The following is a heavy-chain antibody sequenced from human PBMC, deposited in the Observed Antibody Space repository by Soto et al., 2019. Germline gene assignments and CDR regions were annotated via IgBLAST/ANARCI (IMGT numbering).Heavy chain of an antibody. V-gene: IGHV1-69*13. CDR1: GGTFSSYA. J-gene: IGHJ4*02. Sequence: GASVKVSCKASGGTFSSYAISWVRQAPGQGLEWMGGIIPIFGTANYAQKFQGTVTITADESTSTAYMELSSLRSEDTAVYYCARGGYYDSSGYWSFDYWGQGTLVTVSS. D-gene: IGHD3-22*01. CDR3: ARGGYYDSSGYWSFDY. CDR2: IIPIFGTA.